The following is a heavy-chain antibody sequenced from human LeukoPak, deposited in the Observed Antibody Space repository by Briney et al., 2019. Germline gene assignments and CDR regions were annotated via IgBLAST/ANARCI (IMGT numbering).Heavy chain of an antibody. CDR1: GFTFSSYA. Sequence: GGSLRLSCAASGFTFSSYAMSWVRQAPGKGLEWVSAISGSGGSTYYADSVKGRFTISRDNSKNTLYLQMNSLRAEDTAVYYCAKAHYDSSGYYYYYYGMDVWGQGTTVTVSS. J-gene: IGHJ6*02. CDR3: AKAHYDSSGYYYYYYGMDV. V-gene: IGHV3-23*01. CDR2: ISGSGGST. D-gene: IGHD3-22*01.